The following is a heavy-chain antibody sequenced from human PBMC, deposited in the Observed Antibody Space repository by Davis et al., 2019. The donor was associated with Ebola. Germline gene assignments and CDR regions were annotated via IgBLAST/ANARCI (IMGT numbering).Heavy chain of an antibody. CDR2: INTNTGNP. CDR3: ARDKHYYGMDV. J-gene: IGHJ6*02. CDR1: GGTFTNYA. V-gene: IGHV7-4-1*02. Sequence: ASVKVSCKTSGGTFTNYAVNWVRQAPGQGLEWMGWINTNTGNPTYAQGFTGRFVFSLDTSVSTAYLQISSLKAEDTAVYYCARDKHYYGMDVWGQGTTVTVSS.